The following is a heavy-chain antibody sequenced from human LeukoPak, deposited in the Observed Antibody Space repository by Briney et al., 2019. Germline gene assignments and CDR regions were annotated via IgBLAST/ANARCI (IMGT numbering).Heavy chain of an antibody. CDR3: AKSLLWFGERYYYGMDV. J-gene: IGHJ6*02. V-gene: IGHV3-30*18. D-gene: IGHD3-10*01. Sequence: GGSLRLSCAASGFTFSSYGMHWVRQAPGKGLEWVAVISYDGSNKYYADSVKGRFTISRDNSKNTLYLQMNSLRAEDTAVYYCAKSLLWFGERYYYGMDVWGQGTTVTVSS. CDR1: GFTFSSYG. CDR2: ISYDGSNK.